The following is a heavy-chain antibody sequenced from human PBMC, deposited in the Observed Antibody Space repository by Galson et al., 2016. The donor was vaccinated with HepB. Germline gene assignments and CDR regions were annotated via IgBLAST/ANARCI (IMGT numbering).Heavy chain of an antibody. CDR3: EIDAYLSSHLDL. V-gene: IGHV4-59*01. CDR1: GDSIRHYY. CDR2: VFYTGTT. D-gene: IGHD6-6*01. J-gene: IGHJ2*01. Sequence: ETLSLTCTVSGDSIRHYYWSWLRQPPGKGLEWIAYVFYTGTTNYNPSLRSRITASVDTSTDQFYLNLSSVTAADTAIYYCEIDAYLSSHLDLWGRGTLVTVSS.